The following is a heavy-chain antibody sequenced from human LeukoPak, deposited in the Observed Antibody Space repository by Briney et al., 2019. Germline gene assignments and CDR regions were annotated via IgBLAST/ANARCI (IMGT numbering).Heavy chain of an antibody. CDR2: INPNSGGT. CDR3: ARGPDCSGGSCYHHNWLDP. D-gene: IGHD2-15*01. J-gene: IGHJ5*02. Sequence: ASVKVSCKASGYTFTDYYMHWVRQAPGQGLEWMGWINPNSGGTNYAQNFQGRVTMTTDTSTSTAYMELRSLRSDDTAVYYCARGPDCSGGSCYHHNWLDPWGQGTLVTVSS. V-gene: IGHV1-2*02. CDR1: GYTFTDYY.